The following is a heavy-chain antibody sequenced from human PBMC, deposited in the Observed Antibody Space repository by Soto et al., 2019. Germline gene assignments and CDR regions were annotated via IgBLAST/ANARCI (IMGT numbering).Heavy chain of an antibody. Sequence: EVQLVESGGGLVKPGGSLRLSCAASGFTFSSYSMNWVRQAPGKGLEWVSSISSSSSYIYYADSVKGRFTISRDNAKNSLYLQMNSLRAEDKAVYYCARGGSSWGTLKNDYWGQGTLVTVSS. CDR1: GFTFSSYS. CDR2: ISSSSSYI. V-gene: IGHV3-21*01. D-gene: IGHD6-13*01. J-gene: IGHJ4*02. CDR3: ARGGSSWGTLKNDY.